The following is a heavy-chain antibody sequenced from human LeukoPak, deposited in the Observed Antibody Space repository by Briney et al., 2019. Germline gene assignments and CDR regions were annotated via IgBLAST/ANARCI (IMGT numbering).Heavy chain of an antibody. CDR1: GFTFSSYE. J-gene: IGHJ4*02. CDR2: ISSSGTTI. D-gene: IGHD2-2*01. V-gene: IGHV3-48*03. CDR3: ARRYCSSTSCLIDY. Sequence: GGSLRLSCAASGFTFSSYEMNGVREAPGKGLEWGSYISSSGTTIYYADPVKGRFTISRDNAKNSLYLQMNSVRAEDTAVYYCARRYCSSTSCLIDYWGQGTLVTVSS.